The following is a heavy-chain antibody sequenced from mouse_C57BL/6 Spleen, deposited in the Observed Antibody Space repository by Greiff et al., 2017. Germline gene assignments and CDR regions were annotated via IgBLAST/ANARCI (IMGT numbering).Heavy chain of an antibody. CDR3: AREIYYYGSSYDAMDY. CDR1: GYSITSGYY. Sequence: EVHLVESGPGLVKPSQSLSLTCSVTGYSITSGYYWNWIRQFPGNKLEWMGYISYDGSNNYNPSLKNRISITRDTSKNQFFLKLNSVTTEDTATYYCAREIYYYGSSYDAMDYWGQGTSVTVSS. J-gene: IGHJ4*01. V-gene: IGHV3-6*01. D-gene: IGHD1-1*01. CDR2: ISYDGSN.